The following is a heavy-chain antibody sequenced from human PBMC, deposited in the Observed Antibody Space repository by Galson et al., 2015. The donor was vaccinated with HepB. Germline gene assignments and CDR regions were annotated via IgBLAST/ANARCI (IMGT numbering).Heavy chain of an antibody. CDR3: ARGEAAAVEAGEPNFDY. CDR2: TYYRSKWYN. V-gene: IGHV6-1*01. Sequence: CAISGDSVSSNSAAWNWIRQSPSRGLEWLGRTYYRSKWYNDYAVSVKSRITINPDTSKNQFSLQLNSVTPEDTAVYYCARGEAAAVEAGEPNFDYWGQGTLVTVSS. CDR1: GDSVSSNSAA. J-gene: IGHJ4*02. D-gene: IGHD6-13*01.